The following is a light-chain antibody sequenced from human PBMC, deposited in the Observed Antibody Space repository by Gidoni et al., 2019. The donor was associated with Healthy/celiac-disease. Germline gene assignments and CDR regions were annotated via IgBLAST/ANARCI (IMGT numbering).Light chain of an antibody. CDR2: AAS. V-gene: IGKV1-27*01. CDR3: QKYNSAPLA. Sequence: DIQMTPSPSALSASVGDSVTITCRAIQGISNYLAWYQQKPGKVPKLLIYAASTLQSGVPSRFSGSGSGTDFTLTISSLQPEDVATDYCQKYNSAPLAFGQXTKVEIK. J-gene: IGKJ1*01. CDR1: QGISNY.